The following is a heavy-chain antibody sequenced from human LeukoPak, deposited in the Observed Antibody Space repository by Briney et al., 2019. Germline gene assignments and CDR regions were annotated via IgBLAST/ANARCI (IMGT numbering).Heavy chain of an antibody. CDR1: GGSFSGYY. CDR3: ARVYCGGDCYSGGPKYYIDY. V-gene: IGHV4-34*01. Sequence: SETLSLTCAVYGGSFSGYYWSWIRQPPVKGLEWIGEINHSGSTNYNPSLKSRVTISVDTSKNQFSLKLSSVTAADTAVYYCARVYCGGDCYSGGPKYYIDYWGQGTLVTVSS. D-gene: IGHD2-21*02. CDR2: INHSGST. J-gene: IGHJ4*02.